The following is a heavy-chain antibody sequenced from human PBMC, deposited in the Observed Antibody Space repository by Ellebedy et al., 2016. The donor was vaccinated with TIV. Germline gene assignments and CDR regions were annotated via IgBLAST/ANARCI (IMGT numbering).Heavy chain of an antibody. V-gene: IGHV5-51*01. Sequence: GESLKISCKGSGYNFSTYWVAWVRQMPGEGLEWMGIIYPGDSDTRYSPSFQGQVTFSVDKSISTAYLQWSSLKASDTAMYYCAREGAGAAAVKFQVYYYVMDVWGQGTTVTVSS. CDR1: GYNFSTYW. D-gene: IGHD6-19*01. CDR2: IYPGDSDT. CDR3: AREGAGAAAVKFQVYYYVMDV. J-gene: IGHJ6*02.